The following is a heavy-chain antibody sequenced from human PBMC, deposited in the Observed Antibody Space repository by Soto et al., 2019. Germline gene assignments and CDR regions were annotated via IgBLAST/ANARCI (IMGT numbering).Heavy chain of an antibody. Sequence: PSETLSLTCAVYGGYFCGYYWTWIRQPPGKGLEWIREIYHSGSTNYNPSLKSRVTISVDKSKNQFSLKLSSVTAADTAVYYCARFSIAAAGTLLHNWFDPWGQGTLVTVSS. J-gene: IGHJ5*02. D-gene: IGHD6-13*01. CDR2: IYHSGST. V-gene: IGHV4-34*01. CDR1: GGYFCGYY. CDR3: ARFSIAAAGTLLHNWFDP.